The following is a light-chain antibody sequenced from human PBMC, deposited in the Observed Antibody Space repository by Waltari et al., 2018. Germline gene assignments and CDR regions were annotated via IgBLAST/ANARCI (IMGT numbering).Light chain of an antibody. CDR2: DVS. Sequence: QSALTQPASVSGSPGQSVTIFCAGTSNDVGCYNSVSWHQEHPGQAPRVIIYDVSDRPSGVSDRFSGSKSGNTASLTISGLQAEDEADYYCSSQSSNDVVLFGGGTKLTVL. J-gene: IGLJ2*01. CDR3: SSQSSNDVVL. CDR1: SNDVGCYNS. V-gene: IGLV2-14*01.